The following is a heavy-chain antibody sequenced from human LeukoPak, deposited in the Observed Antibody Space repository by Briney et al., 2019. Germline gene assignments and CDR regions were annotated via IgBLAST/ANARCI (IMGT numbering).Heavy chain of an antibody. CDR3: ARRHNYGSGSYLLS. J-gene: IGHJ4*02. CDR2: ISSSGSTI. V-gene: IGHV3-48*03. CDR1: GFTFSSYD. Sequence: PGGSLRLPCAASGFTFSSYDMKWVRQAPGKGLEWVSYISSSGSTIHYADSVKGRFTISRDNAKSSLYLQMNSLRAEDTAVYYCARRHNYGSGSYLLSWGQGTLVTVSS. D-gene: IGHD3-10*01.